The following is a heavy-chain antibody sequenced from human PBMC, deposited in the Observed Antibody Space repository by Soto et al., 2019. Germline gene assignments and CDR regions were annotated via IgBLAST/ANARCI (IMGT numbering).Heavy chain of an antibody. Sequence: ETLPITYTVSGGFISRYYWRWIRQPPGKGMEWIGYIYYSGSTNYNPSLKRRVTISVDTSKNQFSLKLSSVTAADTAVYYCARAHDSSGYYFWWSYFDDWGQGTLVTIS. V-gene: IGHV4-59*01. J-gene: IGHJ4*02. CDR2: IYYSGST. CDR3: ARAHDSSGYYFWWSYFDD. D-gene: IGHD3-22*01. CDR1: GGFISRYY.